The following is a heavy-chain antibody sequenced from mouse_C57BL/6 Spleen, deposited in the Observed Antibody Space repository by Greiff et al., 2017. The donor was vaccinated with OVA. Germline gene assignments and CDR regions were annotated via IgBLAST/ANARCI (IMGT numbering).Heavy chain of an antibody. V-gene: IGHV1-69*01. D-gene: IGHD1-1*01. CDR3: ARGGPPYGSYWYFDV. CDR2: IDPSDSYT. J-gene: IGHJ1*03. CDR1: GYTFTSYW. Sequence: VQLQQPGAELVMPGASVKLSCKASGYTFTSYWMHWVKQRPGQGLEWIGEIDPSDSYTNYNQKFKGKSTLTVDKSSSTAYMQLSSLTSEDSAVYYCARGGPPYGSYWYFDVWGTGTTVTVSS.